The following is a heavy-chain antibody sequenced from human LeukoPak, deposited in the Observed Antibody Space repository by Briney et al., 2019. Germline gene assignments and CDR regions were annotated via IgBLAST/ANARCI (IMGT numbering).Heavy chain of an antibody. CDR2: INGRGGST. CDR3: AKGSSGGSTLDIYYYYMDV. D-gene: IGHD2-15*01. Sequence: GGSLRLSCAASGFTFSSYAMSWVRQAPGKGLEWVSGINGRGGSTYYADSVKGRFTISRDNSKNTLYLQMNSVRAEDTAVYYCAKGSSGGSTLDIYYYYMDVWGKGTTVTISS. CDR1: GFTFSSYA. J-gene: IGHJ6*03. V-gene: IGHV3-23*01.